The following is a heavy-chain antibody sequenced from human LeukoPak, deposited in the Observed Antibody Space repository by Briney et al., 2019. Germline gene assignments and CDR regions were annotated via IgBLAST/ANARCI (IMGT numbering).Heavy chain of an antibody. V-gene: IGHV3-66*01. Sequence: GGSLRLSCVASGFTFSSYAISWVRQAPGKGLEWVSVFYSRGGTYYAASVKGRFTISRDSSKNTLHLQMNSLRAEDTAIYYCARNSEKDIWGQGTLVTVSS. J-gene: IGHJ4*02. CDR2: FYSRGGT. CDR1: GFTFSSYA. CDR3: ARNSEKDI.